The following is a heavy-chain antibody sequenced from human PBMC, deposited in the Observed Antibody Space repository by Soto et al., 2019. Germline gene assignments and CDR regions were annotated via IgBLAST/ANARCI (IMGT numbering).Heavy chain of an antibody. Sequence: QVQLVQSGAEVKKPGSSVKVSCKASGGTFSSYTISWVRQAPGQGLEWMGRIIPILGIANYAQKFQGRVTITADKSTSTAYMELSSLRSEGTAVYYCARDRTIVGATYFDYWGQGTLVTVSS. CDR2: IIPILGIA. CDR1: GGTFSSYT. D-gene: IGHD1-26*01. V-gene: IGHV1-69*08. J-gene: IGHJ4*02. CDR3: ARDRTIVGATYFDY.